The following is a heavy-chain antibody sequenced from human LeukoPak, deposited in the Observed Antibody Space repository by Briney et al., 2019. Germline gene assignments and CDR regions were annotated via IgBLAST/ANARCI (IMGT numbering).Heavy chain of an antibody. CDR2: INREGTTT. D-gene: IGHD3-9*01. V-gene: IGHV3-74*01. CDR3: ARDSDWLLFDY. J-gene: IGHJ4*02. Sequence: GGSLTLSCAASGFTFSAYWMHWVRQVPGKGLVWVSRINREGTTTIYADSVKGRFTISRDNGKNTLYLHMNSLRADDTAVYYCARDSDWLLFDYWGQGTLVTVSS. CDR1: GFTFSAYW.